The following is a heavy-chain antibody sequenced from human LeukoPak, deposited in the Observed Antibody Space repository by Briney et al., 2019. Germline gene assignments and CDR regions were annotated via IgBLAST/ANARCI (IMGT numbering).Heavy chain of an antibody. CDR3: ATEGKMVRGVYTDY. V-gene: IGHV1-24*01. Sequence: ASVKVSCKVSGYTLTELSMHWVRQAPGKGLEWMGGFDPEDGETIYAQKFQGRVTMTADTSTDTVYMELSSLRSEDTAVYYCATEGKMVRGVYTDYWGQGTLVTVSS. J-gene: IGHJ4*02. CDR2: FDPEDGET. D-gene: IGHD3-10*01. CDR1: GYTLTELS.